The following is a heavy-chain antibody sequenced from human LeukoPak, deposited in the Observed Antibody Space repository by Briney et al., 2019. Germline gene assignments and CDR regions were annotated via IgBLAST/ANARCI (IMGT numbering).Heavy chain of an antibody. V-gene: IGHV4-39*07. J-gene: IGHJ4*02. D-gene: IGHD5-24*01. Sequence: SETLSLTCTVSGGSISSSSYYWGWIRQPPGKGLEWIGSIYYSGSTYYNPSLKSRVTISVDTSKNQFSLKLSSVTAADTAVYYCARGSRDGYFDYWGQGTLVTVSS. CDR1: GGSISSSSYY. CDR3: ARGSRDGYFDY. CDR2: IYYSGST.